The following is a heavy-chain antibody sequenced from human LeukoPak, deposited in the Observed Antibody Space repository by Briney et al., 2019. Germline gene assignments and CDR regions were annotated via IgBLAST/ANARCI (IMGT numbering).Heavy chain of an antibody. CDR1: GGTFSSYA. D-gene: IGHD4-17*01. J-gene: IGHJ4*02. V-gene: IGHV1-69*04. CDR2: IIPILGMT. Sequence: SVKVSCKASGGTFSSYAISWVRQAPGRGLEWMGRIIPILGMTHYTQKLQGRVTITADKSTGTAYMELTSLRSEDTAVYYCARKGFLDYGDYVFSVWGQGTLVTVSS. CDR3: ARKGFLDYGDYVFSV.